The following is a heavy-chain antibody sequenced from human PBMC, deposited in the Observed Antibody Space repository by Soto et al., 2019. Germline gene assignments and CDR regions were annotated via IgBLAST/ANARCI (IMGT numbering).Heavy chain of an antibody. CDR3: THRYYDSPRGYYYGMDV. CDR1: GGTFSSYA. J-gene: IGHJ6*02. D-gene: IGHD3-22*01. V-gene: IGHV1-69*12. Sequence: QVQLVQSGAEVKKPGSSVKVSCKASGGTFSSYAISWVRQAPGQGLEWMGGIIPIFGTANYAQKFQGRVTITADESKSTAYRELSSLRSEDTAVYYCTHRYYDSPRGYYYGMDVWGQGTTVTVSS. CDR2: IIPIFGTA.